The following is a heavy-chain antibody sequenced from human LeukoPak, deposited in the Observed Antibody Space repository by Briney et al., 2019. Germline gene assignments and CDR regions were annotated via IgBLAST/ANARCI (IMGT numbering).Heavy chain of an antibody. CDR2: ISGSGGST. Sequence: GGSLRLSCAASGFTFSSYAMSWVRQAPGKGVEWVSAISGSGGSTYYADSVKGRFTISRDNSKNTLYLQMNSLRAEDTAVYYCAKDRYSNYVISLPDYWGQGTLVTVSS. V-gene: IGHV3-23*01. J-gene: IGHJ4*02. D-gene: IGHD4-11*01. CDR1: GFTFSSYA. CDR3: AKDRYSNYVISLPDY.